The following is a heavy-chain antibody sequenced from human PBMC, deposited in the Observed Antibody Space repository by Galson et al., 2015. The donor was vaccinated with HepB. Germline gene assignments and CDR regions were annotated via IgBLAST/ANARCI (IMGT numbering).Heavy chain of an antibody. CDR2: FDPEDGET. D-gene: IGHD6-19*01. CDR3: ATGVRVAGTGADYYYYYGMDV. V-gene: IGHV1-24*01. CDR1: GYTLTELS. Sequence: SVKVSCKVSGYTLTELSMHWVRQAPGKGLEWMGGFDPEDGETIYAQKFQGRVTMTEDTSTDTAYMELSSLRSEDTAVYYCATGVRVAGTGADYYYYYGMDVWGQGTTVTVSS. J-gene: IGHJ6*02.